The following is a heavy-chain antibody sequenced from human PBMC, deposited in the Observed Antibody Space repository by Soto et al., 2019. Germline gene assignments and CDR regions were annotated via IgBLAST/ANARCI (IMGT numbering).Heavy chain of an antibody. CDR2: IWYDGSNK. D-gene: IGHD2-2*01. CDR3: ARGPFYCISTSCPHNIDY. CDR1: GFTFSSYG. V-gene: IGHV3-33*01. J-gene: IGHJ4*02. Sequence: GGSLRLSCAASGFTFSSYGMHLVRQAPGKGLEWVAVIWYDGSNKYYADSVKGRFTISRDNSKNTLYLQMNSLRAEDTAVYYCARGPFYCISTSCPHNIDYWGQGTLVTVSS.